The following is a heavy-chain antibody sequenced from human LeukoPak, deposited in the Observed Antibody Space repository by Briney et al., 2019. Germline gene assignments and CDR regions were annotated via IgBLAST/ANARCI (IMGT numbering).Heavy chain of an antibody. D-gene: IGHD6-13*01. CDR2: FYPADSDT. CDR3: ARRAFYSRKDAFDL. J-gene: IGHJ3*01. V-gene: IGHV5-51*01. CDR1: GHSFTNYW. Sequence: GESLKISCKASGHSFTNYWIGWVRQMPGKGLEWMGIFYPADSDTRYSPSFQGQVTMSADKSINTAYLQWSSLKASDTAMYYCARRAFYSRKDAFDLWGQGTMVTVSS.